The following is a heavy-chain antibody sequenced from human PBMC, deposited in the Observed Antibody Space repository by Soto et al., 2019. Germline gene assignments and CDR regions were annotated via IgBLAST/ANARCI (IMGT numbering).Heavy chain of an antibody. D-gene: IGHD6-13*01. CDR2: INSSSSYT. V-gene: IGHV3-11*05. J-gene: IGHJ2*01. CDR1: GFTFSDYY. CDR3: ARTIAAGGGGRYFEL. Sequence: QVQLVESGGGLVKPGGSLRLSCAASGFTFSDYYMSWIRQAPGKGLEWVSYINSSSSYTNYADSVKGRFTISRDNAKNSLYLQMNSLSGEETDVYSCARTIAAGGGGRYFELWGRGTLVTVSS.